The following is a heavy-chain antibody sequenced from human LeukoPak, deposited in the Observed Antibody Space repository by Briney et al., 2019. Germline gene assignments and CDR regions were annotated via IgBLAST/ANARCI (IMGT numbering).Heavy chain of an antibody. V-gene: IGHV4-59*08. CDR2: IYYSGST. CDR1: GGSISGYY. D-gene: IGHD6-13*01. CDR3: ASIAAAGNE. Sequence: SETLSLTCTVSGGSISGYYWSWIRQPPGKGLEWIGYIYYSGSTNYNPSLKSRVTISVDTSKNQFSLRMSFVSAADTAVYYCASIAAAGNEWGQGALVIVSS. J-gene: IGHJ4*02.